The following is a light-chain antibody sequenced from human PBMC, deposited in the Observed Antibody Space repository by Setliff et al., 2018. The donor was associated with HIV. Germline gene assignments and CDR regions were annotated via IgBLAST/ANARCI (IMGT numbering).Light chain of an antibody. CDR3: SSYTTSSTYV. CDR1: ISDIGSYNF. J-gene: IGLJ1*01. CDR2: DVN. V-gene: IGLV2-14*03. Sequence: QSALTQPASVSGSPGQSITISCSGTISDIGSYNFVSWYQQHPGKAPKLIMSDVNKRPSGVSDRFSGSKSGNTASLTISGLQAEDEANYYCSSYTTSSTYVFGPGTKAPS.